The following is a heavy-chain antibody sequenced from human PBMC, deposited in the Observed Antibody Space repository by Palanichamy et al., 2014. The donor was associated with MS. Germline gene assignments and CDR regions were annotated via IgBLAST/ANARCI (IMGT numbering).Heavy chain of an antibody. J-gene: IGHJ4*02. CDR1: GFTFSSYA. CDR2: ISGGGGNT. CDR3: AKFPTSSSWPFYFDY. Sequence: EVQLLESGGGLAQPGGSLRLSCAASGFTFSSYAMSWVRQTPGKGLEWVSAISGGGGNTYYADSVKGRFTISRDNSNNTLYLQMNSLRAEDTAVYYCAKFPTSSSWPFYFDYWGQGTLVTASS. D-gene: IGHD6-13*01. V-gene: IGHV3-23*01.